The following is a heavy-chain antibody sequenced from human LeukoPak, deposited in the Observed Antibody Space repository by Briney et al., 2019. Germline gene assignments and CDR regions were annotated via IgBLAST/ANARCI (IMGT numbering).Heavy chain of an antibody. CDR1: GLTFSSYA. V-gene: IGHV3-23*01. CDR3: AKDRAVRDSSGYYDY. J-gene: IGHJ4*02. D-gene: IGHD3-22*01. CDR2: ISGSGGST. Sequence: GGSLRLSCAASGLTFSSYAMSWVRQAPGKGLEWVSAISGSGGSTYYADSVKGRFTISRDNSKNTLYLQMNSLRAEDTAVYYCAKDRAVRDSSGYYDYWGQGTLVTVSS.